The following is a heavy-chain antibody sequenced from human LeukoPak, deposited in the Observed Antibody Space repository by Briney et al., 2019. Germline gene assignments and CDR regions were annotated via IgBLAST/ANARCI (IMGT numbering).Heavy chain of an antibody. V-gene: IGHV3-33*01. CDR1: GFPFSTYG. CDR2: LASDGRNE. CDR3: ARGGGGQLDY. D-gene: IGHD3-16*01. J-gene: IGHJ4*02. Sequence: PGRSLRLSCAASGFPFSTYGMHWVRRAPGKGLEWVAGLASDGRNENYPDSAKGRFTISRDNSKNTLYLQMNILRAEDTAVYYCARGGGGQLDYWGQGTLVTASS.